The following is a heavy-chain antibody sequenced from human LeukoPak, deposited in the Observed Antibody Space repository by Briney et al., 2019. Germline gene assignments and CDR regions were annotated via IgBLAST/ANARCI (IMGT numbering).Heavy chain of an antibody. CDR2: ITSSSSYK. D-gene: IGHD1-26*01. J-gene: IGHJ6*03. CDR3: ARDPYSGAYYEGYYYYYMDV. V-gene: IGHV3-21*01. Sequence: GGSLRLSCAAPGFTSSNYNMNWVRQAPGKGLEWISSITSSSSYKFYADSVKGRFTISRDNAKNSLYLQMNSLRAEDTAVYYCARDPYSGAYYEGYYYYYMDVWGKGTTVTVSS. CDR1: GFTSSNYN.